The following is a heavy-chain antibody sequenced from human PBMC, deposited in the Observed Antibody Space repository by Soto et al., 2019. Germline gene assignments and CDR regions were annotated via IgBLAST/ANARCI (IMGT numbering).Heavy chain of an antibody. Sequence: PXEXLKISCKGSGYXFAGYLIAWVRHMPGKGLELIGIIYPSDSDTRYRPSFQGQVTISADKSIISAYLQWSRMRASDTAVYYCARDKVSGIAARHFDYWGQGTLLTVS. J-gene: IGHJ4*02. D-gene: IGHD6-6*01. V-gene: IGHV5-51*01. CDR3: ARDKVSGIAARHFDY. CDR2: IYPSDSDT. CDR1: GYXFAGYL.